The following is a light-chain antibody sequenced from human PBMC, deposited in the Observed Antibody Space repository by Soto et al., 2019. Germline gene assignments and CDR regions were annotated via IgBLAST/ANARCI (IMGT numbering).Light chain of an antibody. CDR2: DAS. Sequence: EIVLTQSPATLSVSPGERATLSCGASQSVSSNLAWYQQKPGQAPRLLIYDASNRATGIPARFSGSGSGTDFTLTISSLEPEDFAVYYCQQRSNWPPWTFGQGTKVDIK. CDR1: QSVSSN. V-gene: IGKV3-11*01. CDR3: QQRSNWPPWT. J-gene: IGKJ1*01.